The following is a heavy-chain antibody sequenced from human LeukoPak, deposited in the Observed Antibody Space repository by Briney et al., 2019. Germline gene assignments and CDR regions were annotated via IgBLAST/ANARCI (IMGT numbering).Heavy chain of an antibody. CDR1: GFTFSSYE. CDR2: ISSSGSTI. D-gene: IGHD2-15*01. J-gene: IGHJ5*01. CDR3: ARDIAHCSGDMCYNIRFDF. V-gene: IGHV3-48*03. Sequence: GGSLRLSCAASGFTFSSYEMNWVRQAPGKGLEWVSYISSSGSTIYYADSVKGRFTISRDNAKDSLYLQMNSLRAEDTAVYYCARDIAHCSGDMCYNIRFDFWGQGALVTV.